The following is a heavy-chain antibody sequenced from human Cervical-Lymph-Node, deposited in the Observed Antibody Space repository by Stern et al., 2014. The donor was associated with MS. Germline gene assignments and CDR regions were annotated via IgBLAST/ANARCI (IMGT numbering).Heavy chain of an antibody. J-gene: IGHJ4*02. Sequence: QLVESGGGVVQPGRSLRLSCAASGFTFSNYGMHWVRQAPGKGLECLAVIWYDGNKKYYADSVKGRFTISRDNSKNTLFLQMSSLTAEDTALYYCARGNWNYEGMGYWGQGTLVTVSS. V-gene: IGHV3-33*01. CDR3: ARGNWNYEGMGY. CDR1: GFTFSNYG. D-gene: IGHD1-7*01. CDR2: IWYDGNKK.